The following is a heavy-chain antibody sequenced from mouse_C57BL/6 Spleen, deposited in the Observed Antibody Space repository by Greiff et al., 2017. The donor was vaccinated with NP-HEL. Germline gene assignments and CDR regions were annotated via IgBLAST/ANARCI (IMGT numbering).Heavy chain of an antibody. Sequence: QVQLKESGAELVRPGTSVKMSCKASGYTFTNYWIGWAKQRPGHGLEWIGDIYPGGGYTNYNEKFKGKATLTADKSSSTAYMQFSSLTSEDSAIDYCARKRGGWFAYWGQGTLVTVSA. CDR3: ARKRGGWFAY. V-gene: IGHV1-63*01. CDR2: IYPGGGYT. J-gene: IGHJ3*01. CDR1: GYTFTNYW.